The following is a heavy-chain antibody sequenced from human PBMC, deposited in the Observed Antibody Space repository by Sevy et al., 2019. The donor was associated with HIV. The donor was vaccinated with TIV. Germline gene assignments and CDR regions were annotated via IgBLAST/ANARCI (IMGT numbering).Heavy chain of an antibody. V-gene: IGHV3-23*01. CDR2: ISGSGGST. CDR3: AKDSSYEPYYFDY. Sequence: GGSLRLSCAASGFTFSSYAMSWVRQAPGKGLEWVSAISGSGGSTYYADSVKGRFTISRDNSKNTLYLQMNSLRAEDTTVYYCAKDSSYEPYYFDYWGQGTLVTVSS. CDR1: GFTFSSYA. J-gene: IGHJ4*02. D-gene: IGHD3-22*01.